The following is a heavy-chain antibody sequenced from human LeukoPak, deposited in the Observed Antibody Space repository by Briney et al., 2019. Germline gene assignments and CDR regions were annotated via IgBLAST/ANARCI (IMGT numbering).Heavy chain of an antibody. V-gene: IGHV4-39*01. Sequence: SETLSLTCTVSGGSTSSSSYYWGWIRQPPGKGLEWIGSIYYSGSTYYNPSLKSRVTISVDTSKNQFSLKLSSVTAADTAVYYCARFSGWYSDYWGQGTLVTVSS. CDR1: GGSTSSSSYY. CDR2: IYYSGST. D-gene: IGHD6-19*01. J-gene: IGHJ4*02. CDR3: ARFSGWYSDY.